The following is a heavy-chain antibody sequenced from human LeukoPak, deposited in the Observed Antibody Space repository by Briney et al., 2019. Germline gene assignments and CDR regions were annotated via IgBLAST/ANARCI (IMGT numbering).Heavy chain of an antibody. CDR2: IYYSGST. V-gene: IGHV4-59*01. D-gene: IGHD4-23*01. J-gene: IGHJ4*02. Sequence: PSETLSLTCTVSGGSISSYYWSWIRQPPGKGLEWIGYIYYSGSTNYNPSLKSRVTISVDTSKNQFPLKLSSVTAADTAVYYCAREGVTYSLDYWGQGTLVTVSS. CDR3: AREGVTYSLDY. CDR1: GGSISSYY.